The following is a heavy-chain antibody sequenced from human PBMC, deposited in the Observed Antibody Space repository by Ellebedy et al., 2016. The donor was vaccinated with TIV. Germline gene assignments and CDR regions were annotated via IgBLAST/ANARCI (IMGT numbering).Heavy chain of an antibody. Sequence: SVKVSXXASGGTFSSYTISWVRQAPGQGPEWMGKIIPIIDMPNYAQKVQGRVTMTTDTSTSTAYMELRSLRYDDTAVYYCARDLFSDSGSPFDNWGQGTLVTVSS. CDR1: GGTFSSYT. CDR2: IIPIIDMP. J-gene: IGHJ4*02. CDR3: ARDLFSDSGSPFDN. V-gene: IGHV1-69*04. D-gene: IGHD4-17*01.